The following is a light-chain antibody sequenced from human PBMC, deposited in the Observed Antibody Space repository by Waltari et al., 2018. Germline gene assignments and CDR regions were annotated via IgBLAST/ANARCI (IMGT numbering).Light chain of an antibody. CDR2: EVN. Sequence: QSALTQPASVSGSPGQSITISCTGTGRDVGSFNLVSWYQLLPGKAPKLLISEVNKRPSGVSNRFFGSKSGITASLTISGLQAGDEADYYCCSYAGSTTYVLFGGGTKLTVL. CDR1: GRDVGSFNL. J-gene: IGLJ2*01. CDR3: CSYAGSTTYVL. V-gene: IGLV2-23*02.